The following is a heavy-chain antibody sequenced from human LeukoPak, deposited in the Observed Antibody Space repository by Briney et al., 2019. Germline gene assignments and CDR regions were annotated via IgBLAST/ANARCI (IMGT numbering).Heavy chain of an antibody. CDR1: GGSFSGYY. CDR3: ARGGWFHDR. V-gene: IGHV4-59*01. CDR2: IHYSGST. Sequence: SETLSLTCAVYGGSFSGYYWSWIRQPPGKGLEWIGNIHYSGSTNYNSSLKSRVTISVDTSKNHFSLKMISVTTADTAVYFCARGGWFHDRWGQGTLVTVSS. D-gene: IGHD6-19*01. J-gene: IGHJ5*02.